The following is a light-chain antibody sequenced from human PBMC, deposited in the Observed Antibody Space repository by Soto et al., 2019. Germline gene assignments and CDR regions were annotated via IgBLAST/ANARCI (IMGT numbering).Light chain of an antibody. J-gene: IGLJ2*01. V-gene: IGLV2-14*01. CDR3: SSYTTIKTVV. CDR1: SSDVGGYHY. Sequence: QSALTQPASVSGSPGQSITISCTGSSSDVGGYHYVSWYQQYPGEAPKLVISEVSNRPSGISDRFSGFKSANTAYLTISGVQPEDEADYHCSSYTTIKTVVFGGGTKLTVL. CDR2: EVS.